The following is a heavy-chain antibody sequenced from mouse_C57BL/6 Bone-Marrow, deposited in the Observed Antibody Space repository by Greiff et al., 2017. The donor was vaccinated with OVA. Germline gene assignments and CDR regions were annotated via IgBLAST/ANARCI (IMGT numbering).Heavy chain of an antibody. D-gene: IGHD3-2*02. V-gene: IGHV3-6*01. J-gene: IGHJ4*01. CDR3: ARRAAQATNYAMDY. CDR1: GYSITSGYY. CDR2: ISYDGSN. Sequence: EVKLVESGPGLVKPSQSLSLTCSVTGYSITSGYYWNWIRQFPGNKLEWMGYISYDGSNNYNPSLKNRISITRDTSKNQFFLKLNSVTTEDTATYYCARRAAQATNYAMDYWGQGTSVTVSS.